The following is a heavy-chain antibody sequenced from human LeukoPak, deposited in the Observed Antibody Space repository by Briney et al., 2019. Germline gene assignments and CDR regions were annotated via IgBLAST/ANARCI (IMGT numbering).Heavy chain of an antibody. CDR3: ARLWIVATWFDA. J-gene: IGHJ5*02. D-gene: IGHD2-2*03. Sequence: SETLSLTCSVSNGSMTSDSYYWAWVRQPRGKGLEWIGSIFYSGKTYYSASLKSRVTVSLDTSKKNFSLRLSSVTAADTAIYYCARLWIVATWFDAWGQGALVTVSS. CDR1: NGSMTSDSYY. CDR2: IFYSGKT. V-gene: IGHV4-39*02.